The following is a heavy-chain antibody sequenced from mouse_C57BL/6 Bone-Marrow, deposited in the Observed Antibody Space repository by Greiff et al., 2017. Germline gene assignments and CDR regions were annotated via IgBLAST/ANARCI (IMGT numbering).Heavy chain of an antibody. V-gene: IGHV5-17*01. D-gene: IGHD3-3*01. Sequence: EVKVVESGGGLVKPGGSLKLSCAASGFTFSDYGMHWVRQAPEKGLEWVAYISSGSSTIYYADTVKGRFTISRDNAKNTLFLHMTSLRSEDTAMYYCARERGTGYYAMDYWGQGTSVTVSS. CDR2: ISSGSSTI. CDR1: GFTFSDYG. J-gene: IGHJ4*01. CDR3: ARERGTGYYAMDY.